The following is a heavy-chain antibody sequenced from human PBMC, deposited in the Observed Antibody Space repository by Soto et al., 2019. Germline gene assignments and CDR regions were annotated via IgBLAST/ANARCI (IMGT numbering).Heavy chain of an antibody. J-gene: IGHJ6*02. CDR3: ARRLYYDSSGFEGGGMDV. D-gene: IGHD3-22*01. V-gene: IGHV4-39*01. CDR1: GGSISSISYY. CDR2: IYYSGST. Sequence: SETLSLTCTVSGGSISSISYYWGWIRQPPGKGLEWIGSIYYSGSTYYTPSLKSRVTISVDTSKNQFSLKLSSVTAADTAVYYCARRLYYDSSGFEGGGMDVWGQGTTVTVSS.